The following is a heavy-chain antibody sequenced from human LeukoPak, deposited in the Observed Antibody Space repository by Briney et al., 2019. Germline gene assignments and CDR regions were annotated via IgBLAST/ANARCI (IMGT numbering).Heavy chain of an antibody. CDR3: ARALYSGNYHFDF. CDR2: ISSSSSTI. Sequence: GGSLRLSCAASGFTFSSYSMNWVRQAPGKGLEWVSYISSSSSTIYYADSVKGRFTISRDNAKNSLYLQMNSLRAEDTAVYYCARALYSGNYHFDFWGQGTLVTVSS. CDR1: GFTFSSYS. J-gene: IGHJ4*02. V-gene: IGHV3-48*01. D-gene: IGHD1-26*01.